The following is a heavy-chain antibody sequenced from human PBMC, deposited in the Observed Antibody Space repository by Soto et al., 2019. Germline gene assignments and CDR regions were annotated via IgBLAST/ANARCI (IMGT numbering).Heavy chain of an antibody. CDR2: IYYSGST. Sequence: SETLSLTXTVSGGSISSYYWSWIRQPPGKGLEWIGYIYYSGSTNYNPSLKSRVTISVDTSKNQFSLKLSSVTAADTAVYYCARDPDGSSWYDYWGQGTLVTVSS. D-gene: IGHD6-13*01. V-gene: IGHV4-59*01. J-gene: IGHJ4*02. CDR1: GGSISSYY. CDR3: ARDPDGSSWYDY.